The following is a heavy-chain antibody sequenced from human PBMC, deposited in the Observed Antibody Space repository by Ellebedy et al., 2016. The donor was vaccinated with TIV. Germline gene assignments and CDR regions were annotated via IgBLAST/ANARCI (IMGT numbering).Heavy chain of an antibody. CDR3: AGIADVRFDP. Sequence: GESLKISCAASGFTFSSDWMSWVRQAPGKGLEWVANIKQDGSEKYYLDSVKGRFTISSDNAKNSLYLQMNSLRAEDTAVYYCAGIADVRFDPWGQGTLVSVSS. J-gene: IGHJ5*02. D-gene: IGHD3-10*02. CDR1: GFTFSSDW. CDR2: IKQDGSEK. V-gene: IGHV3-7*01.